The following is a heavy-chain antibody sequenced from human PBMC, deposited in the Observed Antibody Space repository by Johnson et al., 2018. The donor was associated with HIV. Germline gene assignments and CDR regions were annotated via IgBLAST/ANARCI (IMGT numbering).Heavy chain of an antibody. CDR3: ARLSVYTSGWHNAFDI. CDR1: GFTFEDNG. CDR2: INWNGDST. D-gene: IGHD6-19*01. V-gene: IGHV3-20*04. Sequence: VLLVESGGGVVQPGGSLRLSCAASGFTFEDNGMSWVRQVPGKGLEWVSGINWNGDSTGYADSVKGRFTISRDNAKNYLHLQMNSLRAEDTALYYCARLSVYTSGWHNAFDIWGQGTMVTVSS. J-gene: IGHJ3*02.